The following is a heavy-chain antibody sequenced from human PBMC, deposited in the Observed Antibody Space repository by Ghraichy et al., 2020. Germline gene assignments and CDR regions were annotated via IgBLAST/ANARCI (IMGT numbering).Heavy chain of an antibody. CDR3: AIVGGKDGYNYPFDY. Sequence: SETLSLTCTVSGGSISSSSYYWGWIRQPPGKGLEWIGSIYYSGSTYYNPSLKSRVTISVDTSKNQFSLKLSSVTAADTAVYYCAIVGGKDGYNYPFDYWGQGTLVTVSS. D-gene: IGHD5-24*01. J-gene: IGHJ4*02. CDR2: IYYSGST. V-gene: IGHV4-39*01. CDR1: GGSISSSSYY.